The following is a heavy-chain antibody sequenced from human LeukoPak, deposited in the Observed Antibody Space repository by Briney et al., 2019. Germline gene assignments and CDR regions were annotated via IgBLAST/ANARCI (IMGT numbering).Heavy chain of an antibody. CDR1: GFTFRSYS. V-gene: IGHV3-21*01. D-gene: IGHD6-6*01. CDR3: AKGYRSSSSPDY. Sequence: GGTLRLSCAASGFTFRSYSMKWVRQAPGKGLEWVSSISSSSSYIYYADSVKGRFTSSRDNAKNSLYLQMNSLRAEDTAVYYCAKGYRSSSSPDYWGQGTLVTVSS. CDR2: ISSSSSYI. J-gene: IGHJ4*02.